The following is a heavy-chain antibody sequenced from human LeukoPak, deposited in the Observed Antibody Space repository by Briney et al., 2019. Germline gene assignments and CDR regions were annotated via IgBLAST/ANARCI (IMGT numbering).Heavy chain of an antibody. CDR2: ISGSGGST. Sequence: GGSLRLSCAASGFTFSSYAMSWVRQAPGKGLEWVSGISGSGGSTYYADSVKGRFTISRDNSKNTLNLQMNSLRVEDTAVYYCAKDPHTLGSSSTFDYWGQGTLVTVSS. V-gene: IGHV3-23*01. J-gene: IGHJ4*02. D-gene: IGHD6-6*01. CDR3: AKDPHTLGSSSTFDY. CDR1: GFTFSSYA.